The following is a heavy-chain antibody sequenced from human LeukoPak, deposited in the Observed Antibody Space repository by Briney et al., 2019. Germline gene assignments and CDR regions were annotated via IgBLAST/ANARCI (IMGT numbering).Heavy chain of an antibody. J-gene: IGHJ4*02. V-gene: IGHV4-38-2*01. Sequence: PSETLSLTCAVSGYSISSGYYWGSIRQPPGKGLVWIANMYHSGSTYYNPSLKSRVTISVDTSKNQLSLKLNFATAADTAMYYCVRGIPADYWGQGILVAVSS. CDR3: VRGIPADY. CDR2: MYHSGST. CDR1: GYSISSGYY. D-gene: IGHD1-14*01.